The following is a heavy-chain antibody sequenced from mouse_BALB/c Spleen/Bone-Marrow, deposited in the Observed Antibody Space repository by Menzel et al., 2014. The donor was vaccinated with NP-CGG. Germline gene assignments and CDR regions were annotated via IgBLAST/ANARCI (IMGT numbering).Heavy chain of an antibody. CDR1: GYAFNLSW. Sequence: VQLQESGPELVKPGASVKISCKASGYAFNLSWMNWAKQRPGQGLEWIGYINPSTGYAEYNQNFKDKATLTVDKSSSTAYMQLSSLTSEDSAVYYCARDYWGQGTTLTVSS. CDR3: ARDY. V-gene: IGHV1S26*01. J-gene: IGHJ2*01. CDR2: INPSTGYA.